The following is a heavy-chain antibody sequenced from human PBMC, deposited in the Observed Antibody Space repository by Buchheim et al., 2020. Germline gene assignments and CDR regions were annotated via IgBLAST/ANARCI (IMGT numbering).Heavy chain of an antibody. D-gene: IGHD4-23*01. J-gene: IGHJ4*02. CDR2: ISSSSSYI. CDR3: ARALYGGIFDY. Sequence: EVQLVESWGGLVKPGGSLRLSCASSGFTFSSYIINWVRQAPGKGLEWVSSISSSSSYIYYADSVKGRFTYYRDNAKNLLYLQMNSLRAEDTAVYYCARALYGGIFDYWGQGTL. CDR1: GFTFSSYI. V-gene: IGHV3-21*01.